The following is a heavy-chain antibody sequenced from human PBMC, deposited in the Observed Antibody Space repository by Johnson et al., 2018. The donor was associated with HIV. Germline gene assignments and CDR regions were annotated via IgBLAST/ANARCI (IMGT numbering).Heavy chain of an antibody. D-gene: IGHD4-17*01. CDR1: GFTFGDYT. Sequence: EKLVESGGGLVQPGGSLRLSCAASGFTFGDYTMSWVRQAPGKGLEWVSVIYSGGSTYYADSVKGRFTISRDNSKNTLYLQMNSLRAEDTAVYYCAREVDYAVNTQHLDAFDIWGQGTMVTVSS. CDR2: IYSGGST. V-gene: IGHV3-66*01. J-gene: IGHJ3*02. CDR3: AREVDYAVNTQHLDAFDI.